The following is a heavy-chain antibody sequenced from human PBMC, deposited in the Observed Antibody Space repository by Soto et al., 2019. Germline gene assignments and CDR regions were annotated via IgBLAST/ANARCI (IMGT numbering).Heavy chain of an antibody. Sequence: GGSLRPSCVASGFTFSSYGMHWVRQAPGKGLEWVAIISYDGSNTYYAEYVKGRFTISRDNSKNTLYLQMNSLRAEDTSVYYCAKEGGLSGSYYISSSYYFDYWGQGTLVTVSS. CDR2: ISYDGSNT. J-gene: IGHJ4*02. D-gene: IGHD1-26*01. V-gene: IGHV3-30*18. CDR3: AKEGGLSGSYYISSSYYFDY. CDR1: GFTFSSYG.